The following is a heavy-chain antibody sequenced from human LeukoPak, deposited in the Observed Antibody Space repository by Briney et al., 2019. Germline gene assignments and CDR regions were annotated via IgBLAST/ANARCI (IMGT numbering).Heavy chain of an antibody. V-gene: IGHV3-53*01. Sequence: GGSLRLTCAASGFTVSSNYMSWVRQAPGKGLEWVSVIYSGGSTYYADSVKGRFTISRDNSKNTLYLQMNSLRAEDTAVYYCARDLRYYYGSGSYYKYYYYYYMDVWGKGTTVTVSS. CDR1: GFTVSSNY. J-gene: IGHJ6*03. CDR2: IYSGGST. CDR3: ARDLRYYYGSGSYYKYYYYYYMDV. D-gene: IGHD3-10*01.